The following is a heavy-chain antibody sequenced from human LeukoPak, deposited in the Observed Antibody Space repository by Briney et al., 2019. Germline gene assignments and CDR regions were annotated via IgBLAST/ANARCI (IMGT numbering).Heavy chain of an antibody. CDR3: ARQAAAGLDY. Sequence: GGSLRLSCAASAFTVDDTYMSWVRQTPGKGLEGVSVVYSGGKTFYADSVKGRFTISRDTSKNTGYLKMNTLRADDTAVYYCARQAAAGLDYWGRGTLVTVSS. CDR2: VYSGGKT. CDR1: AFTVDDTY. V-gene: IGHV3-66*02. J-gene: IGHJ4*02. D-gene: IGHD6-13*01.